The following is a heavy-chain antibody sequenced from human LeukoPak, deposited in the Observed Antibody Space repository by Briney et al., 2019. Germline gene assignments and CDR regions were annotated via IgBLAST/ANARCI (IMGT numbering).Heavy chain of an antibody. Sequence: PSETLSLTCAVYGGSFSGYYWSWLRQPPGKGLEWIGEINHSGSTNYNPSLKSRVTISVDTSKNQFSLKLSSVTAADTAVYYCARAPSDYDFWSGLDYAFDIWGQGTMVTVSS. CDR3: ARAPSDYDFWSGLDYAFDI. V-gene: IGHV4-34*01. D-gene: IGHD3-3*01. J-gene: IGHJ3*02. CDR1: GGSFSGYY. CDR2: INHSGST.